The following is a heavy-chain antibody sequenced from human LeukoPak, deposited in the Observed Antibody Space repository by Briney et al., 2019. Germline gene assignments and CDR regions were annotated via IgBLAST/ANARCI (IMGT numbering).Heavy chain of an antibody. Sequence: ASVKVSCKASGYTFTSYGISWVRQAPGQGPEWMGWISAYNGNTNYAQKLQGRVTMTTDTSTSTAYMELRSLRSDDTAVYYCARDWGPYYYGSGRYPDAFDIWGQGTMVTVSS. V-gene: IGHV1-18*01. CDR3: ARDWGPYYYGSGRYPDAFDI. CDR2: ISAYNGNT. J-gene: IGHJ3*02. D-gene: IGHD3-10*01. CDR1: GYTFTSYG.